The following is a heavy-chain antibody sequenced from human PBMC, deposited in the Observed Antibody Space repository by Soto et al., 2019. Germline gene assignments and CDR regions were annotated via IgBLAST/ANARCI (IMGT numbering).Heavy chain of an antibody. CDR2: IGTAGDT. CDR1: GFTFSSYD. J-gene: IGHJ4*02. Sequence: GGSLRLSCAASGFTFSSYDMHWVRQATGKGLEWVSAIGTAGDTYYPGSVKGRFTISRENAKNSLYLQMNSLRAEDTAVYYCARRALGTFEQLAYDYWGQGTLVTVSS. D-gene: IGHD6-13*01. CDR3: ARRALGTFEQLAYDY. V-gene: IGHV3-13*01.